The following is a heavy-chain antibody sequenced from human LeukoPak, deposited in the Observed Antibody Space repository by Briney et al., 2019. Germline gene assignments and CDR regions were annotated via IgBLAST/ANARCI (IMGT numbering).Heavy chain of an antibody. J-gene: IGHJ4*02. CDR3: ARSGYSSGWYRGGTQLPTDY. CDR1: GYTFTGYY. D-gene: IGHD6-13*01. V-gene: IGHV1-2*02. CDR2: INPNSGGT. Sequence: ASVKVSCKASGYTFTGYYMHWVRQAPGQGLEWMGWINPNSGGTNYAQKLQGRVTMTTDTSTSTAYMELRSLRSDDTAVYYCARSGYSSGWYRGGTQLPTDYWGQGTLVTVSS.